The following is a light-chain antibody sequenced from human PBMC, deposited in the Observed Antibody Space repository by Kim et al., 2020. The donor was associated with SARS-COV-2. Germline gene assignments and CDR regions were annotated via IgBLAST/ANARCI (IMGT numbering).Light chain of an antibody. CDR2: EAS. CDR1: HDITNY. CDR3: QQYHNLPLT. Sequence: ASVEDRVTITGQASHDITNYLNWYQQKLGKAPKLLIYEASTLEAGVPSRFSGSGSGTNFTLTITNLQPEDIGTYFCQQYHNLPLTFGPGARLEIK. V-gene: IGKV1-33*01. J-gene: IGKJ5*01.